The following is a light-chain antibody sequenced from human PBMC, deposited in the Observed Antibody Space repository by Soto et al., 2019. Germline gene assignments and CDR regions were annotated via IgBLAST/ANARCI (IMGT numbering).Light chain of an antibody. CDR3: QQYDNLRLFT. V-gene: IGKV1-33*01. CDR1: QDISNY. Sequence: DIQMTQSPSSLSASVGDRVTITCQASQDISNYLNWYQQKPGKAPKLLIYDASNLETGVPSRFSGSGSGTDFIFTISSLQPEDIATYYCQQYDNLRLFTFGPGTKVDIK. CDR2: DAS. J-gene: IGKJ3*01.